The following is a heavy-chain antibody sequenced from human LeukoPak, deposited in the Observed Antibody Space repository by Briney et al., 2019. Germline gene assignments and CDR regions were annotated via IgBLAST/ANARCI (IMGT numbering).Heavy chain of an antibody. CDR3: ARDPSSRTPTYFDY. CDR2: ISSSSSYI. J-gene: IGHJ4*02. Sequence: PGGSLRLSCAASGFTVSSNYMSWVRQAPGKGLEWVSSISSSSSYIYYADSVKGRFTISRDNAKNSLYLQMNSLRAEDTAVYYCARDPSSRTPTYFDYWGQGTLVTVSS. CDR1: GFTVSSNY. D-gene: IGHD1-1*01. V-gene: IGHV3-21*01.